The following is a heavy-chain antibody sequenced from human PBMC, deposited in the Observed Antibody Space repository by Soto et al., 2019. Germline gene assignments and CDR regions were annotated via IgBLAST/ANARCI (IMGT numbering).Heavy chain of an antibody. CDR2: MYYSGTT. J-gene: IGHJ6*02. V-gene: IGHV4-31*03. CDR3: ARASVTMARGPYMDV. D-gene: IGHD3-10*01. Sequence: QVQLQESGPGLVKPSQTLSLTCTVSGASVSRGAYYWSWIRQHPGKGLEWIGHMYYSGTTYYNPYLETRVITSVDASKNQFSLKLTSVTAAVTAVFFCARASVTMARGPYMDVWGQGTTVTVSS. CDR1: GASVSRGAYY.